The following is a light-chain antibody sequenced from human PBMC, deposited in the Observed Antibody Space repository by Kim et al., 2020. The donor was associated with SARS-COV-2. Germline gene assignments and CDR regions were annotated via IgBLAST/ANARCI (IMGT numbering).Light chain of an antibody. CDR3: SSYTRSSTNYV. V-gene: IGLV2-14*03. J-gene: IGLJ1*01. Sequence: TTTTACTATSSDVGIYNDVSWYQQHPGKAPNLMIYAVSNRPSGVSNRFSGSKSGNTASLTISGLQAEDEADYYCSSYTRSSTNYVFGTGTKVTVL. CDR1: SSDVGIYND. CDR2: AVS.